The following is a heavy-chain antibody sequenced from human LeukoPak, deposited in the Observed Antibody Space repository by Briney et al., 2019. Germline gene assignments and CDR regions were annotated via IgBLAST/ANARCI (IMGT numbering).Heavy chain of an antibody. CDR1: GFTFSSYW. V-gene: IGHV3-74*01. D-gene: IGHD5-18*01. CDR3: ARGTAMAP. J-gene: IGHJ5*02. CDR2: MNSDGSST. Sequence: PGGSLRLSCAASGFTFSSYWMHWVRQAPGKGLVWVSRMNSDGSSTSYADSVKGRFTISRDNAKNTLYLQMNSLRAEDTAVYYCARGTAMAPWGQGTLVTVSS.